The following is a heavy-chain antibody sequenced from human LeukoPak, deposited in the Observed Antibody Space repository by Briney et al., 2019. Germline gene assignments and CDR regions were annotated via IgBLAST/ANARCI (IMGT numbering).Heavy chain of an antibody. CDR1: GGSISRSSYY. D-gene: IGHD3-16*02. CDR3: AISPMITFGGVISGNAFDI. V-gene: IGHV4-39*01. Sequence: PSETLSLTCTVSGGSISRSSYYWGWIRQPPGKGLEWIGSIYYRGSTYYNPSLKSRVTISVDTSKNQFSLKLSSVTAADTAVYYCAISPMITFGGVISGNAFDIWGQGTMVTVSS. CDR2: IYYRGST. J-gene: IGHJ3*02.